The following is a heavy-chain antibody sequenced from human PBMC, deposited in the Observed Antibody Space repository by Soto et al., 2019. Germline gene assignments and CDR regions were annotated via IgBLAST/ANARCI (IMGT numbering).Heavy chain of an antibody. V-gene: IGHV5-10-1*01. J-gene: IGHJ4*02. CDR1: GYSFTSYW. CDR2: IDPSDSYT. CDR3: ARHKRSYDSSGYYYEDYFDY. D-gene: IGHD3-22*01. Sequence: GESLKISCNGSGYSFTSYWISWVRQMPGKGLEWMGRIDPSDSYTNYSPSFQGHVTISADKSISTAYLQWSSLKASDTAMYYCARHKRSYDSSGYYYEDYFDYWGQGTLVTVSS.